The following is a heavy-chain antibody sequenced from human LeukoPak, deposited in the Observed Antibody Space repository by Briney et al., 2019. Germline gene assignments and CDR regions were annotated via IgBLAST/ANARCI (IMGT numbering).Heavy chain of an antibody. CDR2: IYYSGST. D-gene: IGHD6-19*01. Sequence: SETLSPTCTVSGGSISSYYWSWIRQPPGKGLEWIGYIYYSGSTNYNPSLKSRVTISVDTSKNQFSLKLSSVTAADTAVYYCARHEAGTFDYWGQGTLVTVSS. CDR1: GGSISSYY. V-gene: IGHV4-59*08. CDR3: ARHEAGTFDY. J-gene: IGHJ4*02.